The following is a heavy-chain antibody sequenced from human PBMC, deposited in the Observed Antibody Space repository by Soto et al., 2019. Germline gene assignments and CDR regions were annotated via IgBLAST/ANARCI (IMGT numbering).Heavy chain of an antibody. CDR3: ARDSEISIIVVAKNWFDP. CDR1: GYTFTSDG. D-gene: IGHD3-22*01. V-gene: IGHV1-18*01. Sequence: QVQLVQSGAEVKKLGASVKVSCKASGYTFTSDGITWVRQAPGQGIEWMGWISGYNDNTNYASKFQGTVTMTTDTATSTAYMELRRLRSDDRAVYYCARDSEISIIVVAKNWFDPWGQGTLVTVST. J-gene: IGHJ5*02. CDR2: ISGYNDNT.